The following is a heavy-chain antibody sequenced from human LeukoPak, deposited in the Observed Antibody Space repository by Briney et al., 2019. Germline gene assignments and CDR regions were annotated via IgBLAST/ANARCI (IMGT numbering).Heavy chain of an antibody. V-gene: IGHV3-49*04. CDR3: TRDYYASSGYYTIAN. CDR2: IRSKTYGGTT. Sequence: GRSLRLTCTASGFTFGDYAMSWVRQAPGKGLEWVGFIRSKTYGGTTEYAASVKDRFTISRDDSKSIAYLQMSSLKTEDTAVYYCTRDYYASSGYYTIANWGQGTLVTVSS. J-gene: IGHJ4*02. D-gene: IGHD3-22*01. CDR1: GFTFGDYA.